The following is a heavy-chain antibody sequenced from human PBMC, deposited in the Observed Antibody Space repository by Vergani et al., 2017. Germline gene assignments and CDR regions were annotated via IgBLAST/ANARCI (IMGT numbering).Heavy chain of an antibody. D-gene: IGHD2-8*02. Sequence: EVQLVESGGGSVQSGGSLRLSCVASGFSFNTYWMHWVRQVPGKGLMWVARIDEYGNRATYGDFDTGRFTIFRDNAKNTVFLQMNNVRADDAGVYYCVRAEYCTGIACNTLFDSCRQGALVTVSS. CDR1: GFSFNTYW. CDR2: IDEYGNRA. V-gene: IGHV3-74*03. CDR3: VRAEYCTGIACNTLFDS. J-gene: IGHJ5*01.